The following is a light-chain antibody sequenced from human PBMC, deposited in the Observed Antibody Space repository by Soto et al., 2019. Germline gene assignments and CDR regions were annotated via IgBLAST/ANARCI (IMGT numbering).Light chain of an antibody. J-gene: IGLJ1*01. Sequence: QSALTQPRSVSGSPGQSVTISCTGTTSDVGGNNYVSWYQQHPGEAPKLMIYDVTKRPSGVPDRFSGSKSGNTASLTISGLQAEDEADYYCCSYAGTYTYVFGSGTKVTVL. V-gene: IGLV2-11*01. CDR1: TSDVGGNNY. CDR3: CSYAGTYTYV. CDR2: DVT.